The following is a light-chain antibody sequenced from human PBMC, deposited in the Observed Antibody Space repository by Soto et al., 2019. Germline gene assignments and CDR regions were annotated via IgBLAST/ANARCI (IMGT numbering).Light chain of an antibody. V-gene: IGKV3-11*01. J-gene: IGKJ4*01. CDR3: QQRSNWPRT. CDR2: DAS. CDR1: QSVSSY. Sequence: EIVLTQSRATLSLSPGERATLSCRASQSVSSYLAWYQQKPGQAPRLLIYDASNRATGIPARFSGSGSGTDFTLTISSLEPEDFAVYYCQQRSNWPRTFGGGTKVDIK.